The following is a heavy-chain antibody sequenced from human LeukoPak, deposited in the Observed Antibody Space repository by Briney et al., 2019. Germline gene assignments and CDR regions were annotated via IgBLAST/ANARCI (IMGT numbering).Heavy chain of an antibody. CDR3: ARPGDCSSTTCSLYFQL. CDR1: GGSFSGYY. CDR2: INHSGST. J-gene: IGHJ1*01. D-gene: IGHD2-2*01. Sequence: SETLSLTCAVYGGSFSGYYWSWIRQPPGKGLEWIGEINHSGSTSYNPSLKSRVTISVDTSKNQFSLKLTSVTAADTAVYYCARPGDCSSTTCSLYFQLWGQGTLVTVSS. V-gene: IGHV4-34*01.